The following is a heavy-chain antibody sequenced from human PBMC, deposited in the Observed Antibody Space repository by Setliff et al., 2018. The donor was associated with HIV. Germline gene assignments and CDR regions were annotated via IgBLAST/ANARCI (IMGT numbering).Heavy chain of an antibody. J-gene: IGHJ2*01. CDR1: GYTFTSQY. D-gene: IGHD3-10*01. Sequence: ASVKVSCKASGYTFTSQYLHWVRQAPGQGLEWMGVINPTGGSTTYAQNFQGRVTMTRDTSTSTVYMEVSSLRSEDTAVYYCAREFTTVRRVTITKYFDLWGRGTLVTVSS. V-gene: IGHV1-46*01. CDR3: AREFTTVRRVTITKYFDL. CDR2: INPTGGST.